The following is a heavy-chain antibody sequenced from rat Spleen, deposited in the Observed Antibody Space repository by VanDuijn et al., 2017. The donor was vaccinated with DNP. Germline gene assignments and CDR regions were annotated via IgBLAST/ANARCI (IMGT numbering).Heavy chain of an antibody. CDR1: GFTFNNYW. Sequence: EVQLVESGGDLVQPGRSLKLSCVASGFTFNNYWMTWIRHVPGKGLEWVASITSSGGSTNYRDSVRGRFTISRDNGKSTVYLQMESLRSEDTATYYCTKDAFDYWGQGVMVTVSS. J-gene: IGHJ2*01. CDR3: TKDAFDY. CDR2: ITSSGGST. V-gene: IGHV5-31*01.